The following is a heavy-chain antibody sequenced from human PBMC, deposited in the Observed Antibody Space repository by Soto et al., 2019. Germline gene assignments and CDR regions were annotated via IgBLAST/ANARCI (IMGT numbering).Heavy chain of an antibody. J-gene: IGHJ4*02. CDR1: GYDFTTYG. D-gene: IGHD1-1*01. CDR3: ARGRYGDY. V-gene: IGHV1-18*01. Sequence: QVHLVQSGAEVKKPGASVKVSCKGSGYDFTTYGITWVRQAPGQGLEWMAWISAHNGNTDYAQKLQGRVTVTRDTSTSTAYMELRSLRSDGADMYYCARGRYGDYWGQGALVTVSS. CDR2: ISAHNGNT.